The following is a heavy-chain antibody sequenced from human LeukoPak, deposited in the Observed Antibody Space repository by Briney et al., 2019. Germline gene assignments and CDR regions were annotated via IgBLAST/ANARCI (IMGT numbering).Heavy chain of an antibody. CDR3: ARVSAAAFDAFDI. J-gene: IGHJ3*02. CDR2: INSDVTIK. V-gene: IGHV3-74*01. D-gene: IGHD3-3*02. Sequence: PGGSLRLSCAASVFTFSRYWMHWVRQAPGKGLVWVSRINSDVTIKNYADSVKGRFTISRDNAKNTLYLQMNSLRAEDTAVYYCARVSAAAFDAFDIWGQGTMVTVSS. CDR1: VFTFSRYW.